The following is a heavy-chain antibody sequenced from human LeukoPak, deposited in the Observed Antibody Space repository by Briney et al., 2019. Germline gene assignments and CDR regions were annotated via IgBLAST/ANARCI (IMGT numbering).Heavy chain of an antibody. CDR3: ATDLPLGVVAATPRTGY. CDR2: FDPEDGET. D-gene: IGHD2-15*01. J-gene: IGHJ4*02. CDR1: GYTLTKLS. Sequence: ATVKVSCKVSGYTLTKLSMHWVRQAPGKGLEWMGGFDPEDGETIYAQNFQGRVTITEDTSTDTAYMELSSLKSEDTAVYYCATDLPLGVVAATPRTGYWGQGTLVTVSS. V-gene: IGHV1-24*01.